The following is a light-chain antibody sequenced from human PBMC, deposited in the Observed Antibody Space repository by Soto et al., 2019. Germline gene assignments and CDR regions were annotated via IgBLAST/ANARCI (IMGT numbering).Light chain of an antibody. CDR3: QQYNSYSYT. CDR2: KAS. CDR1: QSISSY. J-gene: IGKJ2*01. V-gene: IGKV1-5*03. Sequence: DIQMTQSPTTLSASAGDRVTITCRASQSISSYLAWYQQKPGKAPKLLIYKASSLESGVPSRFSGSASGTEFTLTISSLQPDDFATYYCQQYNSYSYTFGQGTKLEIK.